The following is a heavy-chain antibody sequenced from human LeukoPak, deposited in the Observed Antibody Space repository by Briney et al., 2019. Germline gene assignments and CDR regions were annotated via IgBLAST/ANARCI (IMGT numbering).Heavy chain of an antibody. CDR1: GGSISSGSFY. J-gene: IGHJ3*02. Sequence: PSETLSLTCTVSGGSISSGSFYWSWIRQPAGKGLEWIGRIYTSGSTNYNPSLKSRVTISVDTSQNQFSLKLSSVTAADTAVYYCARDPSRDGYNALVGPTDAFDIWGQGTMVTVSS. V-gene: IGHV4-61*02. CDR2: IYTSGST. CDR3: ARDPSRDGYNALVGPTDAFDI. D-gene: IGHD5-24*01.